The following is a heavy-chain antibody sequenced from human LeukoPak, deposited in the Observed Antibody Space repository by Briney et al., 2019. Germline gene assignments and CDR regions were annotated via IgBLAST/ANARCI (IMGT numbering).Heavy chain of an antibody. Sequence: ASVKVSCKASGGTFSSYAISWVRQAPGQGLEWMGGIIPIFGTANYAQKFQGRVTMTRDTSTSTVYMELSSLRSEDTAVYYCARVRSPIAVAGERGLNYFDYWGQGTLVTVSS. CDR3: ARVRSPIAVAGERGLNYFDY. CDR1: GGTFSSYA. D-gene: IGHD6-19*01. CDR2: IIPIFGTA. J-gene: IGHJ4*02. V-gene: IGHV1-69*05.